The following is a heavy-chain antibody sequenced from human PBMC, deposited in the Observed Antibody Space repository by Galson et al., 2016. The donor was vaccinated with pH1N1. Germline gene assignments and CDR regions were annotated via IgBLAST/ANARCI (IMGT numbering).Heavy chain of an antibody. V-gene: IGHV3-30*18. CDR3: AKPAYSVISGYSKTYYFDH. J-gene: IGHJ4*02. CDR1: GFIFSTYG. Sequence: SLRLSCAASGFIFSTYGMHWVRQAPGKGLEWVAVISYDGSYDYYTDSVRGRFTISRDNSINTLYLQMNSLRSEDTAVYYCAKPAYSVISGYSKTYYFDHWGQGALVTVSS. CDR2: ISYDGSYD. D-gene: IGHD3-22*01.